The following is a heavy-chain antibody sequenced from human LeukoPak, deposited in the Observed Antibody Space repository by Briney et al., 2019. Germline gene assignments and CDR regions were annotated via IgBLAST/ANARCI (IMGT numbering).Heavy chain of an antibody. D-gene: IGHD3-22*01. Sequence: GESLKISCKGSGYSFSSHWIGWVRQMPGKGLEWMGIIYPGDSDTRYSPSFQGQVTISADKSISTAYLQWSSLKASDTAMYYCARRLPYYDSSVFAFDIWGQGTMVTVSS. CDR1: GYSFSSHW. J-gene: IGHJ3*02. V-gene: IGHV5-51*01. CDR2: IYPGDSDT. CDR3: ARRLPYYDSSVFAFDI.